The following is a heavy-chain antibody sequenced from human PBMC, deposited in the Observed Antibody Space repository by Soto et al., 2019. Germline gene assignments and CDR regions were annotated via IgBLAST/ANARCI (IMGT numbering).Heavy chain of an antibody. CDR1: GGSISSSSYY. CDR3: ARQSRSGWYMDAFDI. V-gene: IGHV4-39*01. Sequence: PSETLSLTCTVSGGSISSSSYYWGWIRQPPGKGLEWIGSIYYSGSTYYNPSLKSRVTISVDTSKNQFSLKLSSATAADTAVYYCARQSRSGWYMDAFDIWGQGTMVTVSS. D-gene: IGHD6-19*01. J-gene: IGHJ3*02. CDR2: IYYSGST.